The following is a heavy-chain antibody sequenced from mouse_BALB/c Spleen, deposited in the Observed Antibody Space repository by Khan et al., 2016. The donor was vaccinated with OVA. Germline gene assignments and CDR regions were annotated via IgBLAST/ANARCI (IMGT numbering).Heavy chain of an antibody. CDR3: ARSDGYYGRDAMDY. CDR1: GFTLSRYA. CDR2: ISSGGTYT. V-gene: IGHV5-9-3*01. Sequence: EVPLVESGGGLVKPGGSLKVSCAVSGFTLSRYAMSWVRQTPEKRLEWVATISSGGTYTYYPDSVKGRFTISRDNAENTLYLQMSSLRSEDTDKYYCARSDGYYGRDAMDYWGQGTTVTVAS. D-gene: IGHD2-3*01. J-gene: IGHJ4*01.